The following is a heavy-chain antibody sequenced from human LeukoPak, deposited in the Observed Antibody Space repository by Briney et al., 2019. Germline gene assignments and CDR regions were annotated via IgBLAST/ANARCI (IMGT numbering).Heavy chain of an antibody. CDR3: ARVGRDYGDYVYYFDY. J-gene: IGHJ4*02. D-gene: IGHD4-17*01. V-gene: IGHV4-59*01. Sequence: SETLSLTCTVSGGSISSYYWSWIRQPPGKGLEWIGYIYYSGSTNYNPSLKSRVTIPVDTSKNQFSLKLSSVTAADTAVYYCARVGRDYGDYVYYFDYWGQGTLVTVSS. CDR1: GGSISSYY. CDR2: IYYSGST.